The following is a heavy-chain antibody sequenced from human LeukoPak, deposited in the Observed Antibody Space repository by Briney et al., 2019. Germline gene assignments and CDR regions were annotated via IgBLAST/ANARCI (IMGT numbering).Heavy chain of an antibody. CDR3: ARDRRVGATWNVYAYNWFDP. CDR1: GYTFTIYY. V-gene: IGHV1-2*02. J-gene: IGHJ5*02. D-gene: IGHD1-26*01. Sequence: ASVKVSFKASGYTFTIYYMHWVRQAPGQGLEWMGWINPNSGGTNYAQKFQGRVTMTRDTSISTAYMELSRLRSDDTAVYYCARDRRVGATWNVYAYNWFDPWGQGTLSPSPQ. CDR2: INPNSGGT.